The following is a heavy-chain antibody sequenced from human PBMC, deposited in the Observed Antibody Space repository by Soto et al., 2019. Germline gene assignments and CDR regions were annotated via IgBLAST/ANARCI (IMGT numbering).Heavy chain of an antibody. Sequence: GSLRLSCETFGFTFSRYPIHWVRQAPGKGLEWVAGISFDEANKKYADSVRGRFTVSRDNLMSTVYLQMDSLGAEDTASYFCAREEPHPAPLVFWGQGTQVTVSS. CDR3: AREEPHPAPLVF. V-gene: IGHV3-30-3*01. CDR1: GFTFSRYP. J-gene: IGHJ4*02. CDR2: ISFDEANK.